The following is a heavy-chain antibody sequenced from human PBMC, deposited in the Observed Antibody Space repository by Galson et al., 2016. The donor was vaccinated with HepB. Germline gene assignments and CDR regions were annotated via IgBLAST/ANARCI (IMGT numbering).Heavy chain of an antibody. D-gene: IGHD6-13*01. J-gene: IGHJ4*02. CDR2: ISFDGGAK. Sequence: SLRLSCAGSGFTFSNYAMHWVRQAPGKGLEWVSIISFDGGAKFYADSVQGRFTISRANSKNTLYLQMNSLRAEDTALYYCARDTGAAAAGQAIDYWGQGTLVTVSS. V-gene: IGHV3-30-3*01. CDR1: GFTFSNYA. CDR3: ARDTGAAAAGQAIDY.